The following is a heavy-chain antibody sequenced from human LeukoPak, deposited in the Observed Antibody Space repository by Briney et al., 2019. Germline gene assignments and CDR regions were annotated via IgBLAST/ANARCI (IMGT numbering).Heavy chain of an antibody. CDR2: IHYSGST. J-gene: IGHJ3*02. V-gene: IGHV4-61*08. CDR3: ARGFGYSYAFDI. CDR1: GGSISSGGYY. D-gene: IGHD5-18*01. Sequence: PSETLSLTCAVSGGSISSGGYYWSWIRQPPGKGLEWIGYIHYSGSTNYNPSLKSRVTISVDTSKKQFSLKLSSVTAADTAVYYCARGFGYSYAFDIWGQGTMVTVSS.